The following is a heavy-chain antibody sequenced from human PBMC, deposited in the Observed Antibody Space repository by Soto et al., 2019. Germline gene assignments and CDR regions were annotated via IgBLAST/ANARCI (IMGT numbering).Heavy chain of an antibody. D-gene: IGHD3-10*01. CDR3: ARVVSGSYYNYFDY. Sequence: SETLSLTYTVSGGSISSSSYYWGWIRQPPGKGLEWIGSIYYSGSTYYNPSLKSRVTISVDTSKNQFSLKLSSVTAADTAVYYCARVVSGSYYNYFDYWGQGTLVTVSS. CDR2: IYYSGST. V-gene: IGHV4-39*01. CDR1: GGSISSSSYY. J-gene: IGHJ4*02.